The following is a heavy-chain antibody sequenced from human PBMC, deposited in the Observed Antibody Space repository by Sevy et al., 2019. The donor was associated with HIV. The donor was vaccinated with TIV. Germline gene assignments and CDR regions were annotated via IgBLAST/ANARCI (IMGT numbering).Heavy chain of an antibody. CDR3: VRVNWNQYYFDY. CDR2: ISSSGSTI. CDR1: GFTFSDYY. D-gene: IGHD1-20*01. V-gene: IGHV3-11*01. J-gene: IGHJ4*02. Sequence: GGSLRLSCAASGFTFSDYYMSWIRQAPGKGLEWVSYISSSGSTIYYADSVKGRFTISRDNAKNSLYLQMNSLRAEDTAVYYCVRVNWNQYYFDYWGQGTLVTVSS.